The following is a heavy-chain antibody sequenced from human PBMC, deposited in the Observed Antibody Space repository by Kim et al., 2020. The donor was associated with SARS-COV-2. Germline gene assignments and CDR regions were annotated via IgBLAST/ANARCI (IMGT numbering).Heavy chain of an antibody. Sequence: GGSLRLSCAASGFTVNGVYMTWVRLAPGKGLEWVSLISGGGDRFYANSVKGRFTISRDNSNNTLYLQMDSLRAEDTAVYYCAGPHGDPWCQGTLVTVSS. J-gene: IGHJ5*02. CDR1: GFTVNGVY. CDR2: ISGGGDR. CDR3: AGPHGDP. V-gene: IGHV3-66*04.